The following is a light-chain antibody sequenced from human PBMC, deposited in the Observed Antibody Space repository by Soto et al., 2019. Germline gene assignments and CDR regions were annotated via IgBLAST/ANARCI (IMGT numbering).Light chain of an antibody. CDR3: QQYKDSMWT. J-gene: IGKJ5*01. V-gene: IGKV1-5*01. CDR2: DVS. Sequence: DIQMTQSPSTLSASLGDRVTITYRASQTVERWLAWYQQKPGKAPNLLISDVSSLESGVPSRFSGSGSATEFTLTISGLQPDDFATYYCQQYKDSMWTFGQGTRLEIK. CDR1: QTVERW.